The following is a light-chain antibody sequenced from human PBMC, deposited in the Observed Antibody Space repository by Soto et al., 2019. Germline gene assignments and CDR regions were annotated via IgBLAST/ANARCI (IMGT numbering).Light chain of an antibody. CDR2: GAS. CDR3: QQYDAWPLT. CDR1: QSVSSL. J-gene: IGKJ4*01. V-gene: IGKV3-15*01. Sequence: EIVMTQSPATLSLSPGERASLSCRASQSVSSLLAWYQQKPGQDPRLLIYGASTRATGIPARFSGSGSGTEFTLTISSLQSEELAVYYCQQYDAWPLTFGGGTVLEIK.